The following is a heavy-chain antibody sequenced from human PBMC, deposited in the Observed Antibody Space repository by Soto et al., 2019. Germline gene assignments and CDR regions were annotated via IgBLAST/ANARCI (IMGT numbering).Heavy chain of an antibody. CDR2: IIAMVGMA. CDR1: GDTFSFYT. Sequence: QVQLVQSGAEVKKPGSSVRLSCTASGDTFSFYTISWVRQAPGQGPEWMGRIIAMVGMADYPEKFQGRVTIRADTVTSTAYMVLRTLRSDGRAVYFCATNYGSGSTHFDSWGQGTLVTVSS. CDR3: ATNYGSGSTHFDS. D-gene: IGHD3-10*01. V-gene: IGHV1-69*02. J-gene: IGHJ4*02.